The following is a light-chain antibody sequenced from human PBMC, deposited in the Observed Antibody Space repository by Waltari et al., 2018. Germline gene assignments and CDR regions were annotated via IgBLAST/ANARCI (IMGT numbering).Light chain of an antibody. V-gene: IGKV3-15*01. CDR2: GAS. J-gene: IGKJ1*01. Sequence: ELVMTQSPATLSVSPGERATLPCRASQSVRSNLAWYQQKPGQPPRLLIYGASTRATGIPARFSGSGSGTEFTLTISSLQSEDFALYYCQQYNNWPPWTFGQGTKVEIK. CDR3: QQYNNWPPWT. CDR1: QSVRSN.